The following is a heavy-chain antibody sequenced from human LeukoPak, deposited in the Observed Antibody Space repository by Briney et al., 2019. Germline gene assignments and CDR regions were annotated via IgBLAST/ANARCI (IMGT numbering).Heavy chain of an antibody. CDR1: GYTFTSYD. J-gene: IGHJ3*02. D-gene: IGHD7-27*01. CDR3: ALGIGDAFDI. V-gene: IGHV1-8*03. Sequence: ASVKVSCKASGYTFTSYDINWVRQATGQGLEWMGWMNPNSGNTGYAQKFQGRVTITRNTSISTAYMELSSLRPEGTAVYYCALGIGDAFDIWGQGTMVTVSS. CDR2: MNPNSGNT.